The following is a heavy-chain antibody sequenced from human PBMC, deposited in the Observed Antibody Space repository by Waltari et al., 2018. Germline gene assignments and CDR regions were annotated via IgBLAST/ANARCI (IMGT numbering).Heavy chain of an antibody. J-gene: IGHJ4*02. CDR2: IKPDGSEK. V-gene: IGHV3-7*01. D-gene: IGHD3-16*01. CDR3: ASGGGRPFDY. Sequence: EVQLVESGGALVQPGGSVGLSCSAAGFTLSTTWMCWVRQTPGKGLEWVANIKPDGSEKYYVDSVKGRFTISRDNAKNSLYLQMNSLRAEDTAVYFCASGGGRPFDYWGQGTLVTVSS. CDR1: GFTLSTTW.